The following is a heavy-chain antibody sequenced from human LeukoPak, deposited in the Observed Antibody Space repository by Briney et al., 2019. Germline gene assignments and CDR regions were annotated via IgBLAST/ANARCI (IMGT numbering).Heavy chain of an antibody. CDR1: GFTFSGYA. J-gene: IGHJ6*02. Sequence: GGSLRLSCAASGFTFSGYAMHWVRQAPGKGLEWVAVISYDGSNKYYADSVKGRFTISRDNSKNTLYLQMNSLRAEDTAVYYCARELYSSGWYYYGMDVWGQGTTVTVSS. CDR2: ISYDGSNK. D-gene: IGHD6-19*01. CDR3: ARELYSSGWYYYGMDV. V-gene: IGHV3-30-3*01.